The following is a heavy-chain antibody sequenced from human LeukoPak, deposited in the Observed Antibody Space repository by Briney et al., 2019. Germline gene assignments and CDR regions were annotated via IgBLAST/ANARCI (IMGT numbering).Heavy chain of an antibody. Sequence: SETLSLTCTVSGGSISSSSYYWGWIRQPPGKGLEWIGSIYYSGSTYYNPSLKSRVTISVDTSKNQFSLKLSSVTAADTAVYYCARIRYYYGSGVGAFDIWGQGTMVTVSS. J-gene: IGHJ3*02. V-gene: IGHV4-39*01. D-gene: IGHD3-10*01. CDR3: ARIRYYYGSGVGAFDI. CDR2: IYYSGST. CDR1: GGSISSSSYY.